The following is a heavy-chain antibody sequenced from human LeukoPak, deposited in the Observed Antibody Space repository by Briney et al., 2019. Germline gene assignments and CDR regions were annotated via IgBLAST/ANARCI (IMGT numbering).Heavy chain of an antibody. CDR2: IIPIFGTA. Sequence: SVKVSCKASGGTFSSYAISWVRQAPGQGLEWVGGIIPIFGTANYAQKFQGRVTITADESTSTAYMELSSLRSEDTAVYYCARGPFSSGWYAKQFDYWGQGTLVTVSS. D-gene: IGHD6-19*01. CDR1: GGTFSSYA. V-gene: IGHV1-69*13. CDR3: ARGPFSSGWYAKQFDY. J-gene: IGHJ4*02.